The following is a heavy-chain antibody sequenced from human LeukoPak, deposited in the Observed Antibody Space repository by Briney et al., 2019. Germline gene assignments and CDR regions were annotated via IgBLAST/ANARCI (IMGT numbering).Heavy chain of an antibody. D-gene: IGHD2-2*01. CDR3: ARGLYCSSTSCYLDY. V-gene: IGHV4-4*07. CDR1: GGSISGYY. J-gene: IGHJ4*02. Sequence: PSETLSLTCSVSGGSISGYYWNWIRQPAGKGLEWIGRIYTSGSTNYYPSLKSRVTISVDKSKNQFSLKLSSVTAADTAVYYCARGLYCSSTSCYLDYWGQGTLVTVSS. CDR2: IYTSGST.